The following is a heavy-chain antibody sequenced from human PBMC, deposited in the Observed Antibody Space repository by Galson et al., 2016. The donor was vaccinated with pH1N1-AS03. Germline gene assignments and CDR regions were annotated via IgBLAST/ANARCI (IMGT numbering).Heavy chain of an antibody. V-gene: IGHV3-15*01. J-gene: IGHJ6*02. D-gene: IGHD3/OR15-3a*01. CDR2: IKSKSDGETI. CDR3: AALICFRYRGFGLDD. Sequence: SLRLSCAASGIVFSNAWMNWVRQAPGKGLEWVGRIKSKSDGETIDYAAAAKGRFTISRDDSKNTLYMEMNSLETEDTAVYFCAALICFRYRGFGLDDWGQATAVTVS. CDR1: GIVFSNAW.